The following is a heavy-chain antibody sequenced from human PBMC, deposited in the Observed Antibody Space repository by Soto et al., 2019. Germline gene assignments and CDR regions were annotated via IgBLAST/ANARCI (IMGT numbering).Heavy chain of an antibody. Sequence: EVHLLESGGGLLQPGGSLRLSCAASAFMFRNYAMSWVRQAPGKGLEWVSTISLGGANTHYADSVKGRFTISRDNSKNSLYLEMNNLRGEDTAVYYCAQDPSTGYADHWGQGTLVTVSS. D-gene: IGHD3-9*01. CDR2: ISLGGANT. CDR3: AQDPSTGYADH. CDR1: AFMFRNYA. V-gene: IGHV3-23*01. J-gene: IGHJ4*02.